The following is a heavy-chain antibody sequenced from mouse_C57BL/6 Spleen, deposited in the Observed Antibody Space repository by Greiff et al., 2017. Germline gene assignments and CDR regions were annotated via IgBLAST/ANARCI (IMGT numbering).Heavy chain of an antibody. D-gene: IGHD1-1*01. CDR3: TRYYYGSSYNFDY. V-gene: IGHV1-5*01. J-gene: IGHJ2*01. Sequence: EVQLQQSGTVLARPGASVKMSCKTSGYTFTSYWMHWVKQRPGQGLEWIGAIYPGNSDTSYNQKFKGKAKLTAVTSASTAYMELSSLTNEDSAVXYCTRYYYGSSYNFDYWGQGTTLTVS. CDR1: GYTFTSYW. CDR2: IYPGNSDT.